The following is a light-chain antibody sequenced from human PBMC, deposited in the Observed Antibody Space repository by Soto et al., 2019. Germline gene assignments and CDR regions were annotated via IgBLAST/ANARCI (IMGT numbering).Light chain of an antibody. V-gene: IGKV3-15*01. CDR2: GAS. J-gene: IGKJ1*01. CDR1: QSVGSL. Sequence: EVVMTQSPATLSVSPGERATLSCRASQSVGSLLAWYQQRPGQAPRLLIYGASTRATGIPARFTGSGSGTEFTLTISGLQPDDFATYYCQQYNSYSFGQGTKVDIK. CDR3: QQYNSYS.